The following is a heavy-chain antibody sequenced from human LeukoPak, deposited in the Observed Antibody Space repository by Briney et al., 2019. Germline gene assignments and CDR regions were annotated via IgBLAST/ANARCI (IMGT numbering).Heavy chain of an antibody. J-gene: IGHJ5*02. CDR1: GYTFTDYY. D-gene: IGHD6-13*01. V-gene: IGHV1-2*02. CDR2: INPKSGGT. Sequence: VSVKVSCKVSGYTFTDYYMHWVRQAPGQGLEWMGWINPKSGGTNYAQQFQGRVTMTRDTSISTAYMELSNLRSDDTAVYYCARGVAAAGGRWFDPWGQGTLVTVSS. CDR3: ARGVAAAGGRWFDP.